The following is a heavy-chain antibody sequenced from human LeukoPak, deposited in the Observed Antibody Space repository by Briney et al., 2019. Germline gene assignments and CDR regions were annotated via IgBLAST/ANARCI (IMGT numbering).Heavy chain of an antibody. D-gene: IGHD3-3*01. J-gene: IGHJ4*02. Sequence: GGSLRLSCAASGFTFSSYAMSWVRQAPGKGLEWVSVISGSGGSTYYADPVRGRFTIATDNSRNTLYLQMNSLRPEDTAVYYCAKDRGEYSDFWSGGFGDYWGQGTLVTVSS. CDR3: AKDRGEYSDFWSGGFGDY. V-gene: IGHV3-23*01. CDR2: ISGSGGST. CDR1: GFTFSSYA.